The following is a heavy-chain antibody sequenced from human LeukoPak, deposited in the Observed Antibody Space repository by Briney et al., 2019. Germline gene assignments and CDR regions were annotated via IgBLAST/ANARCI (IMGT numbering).Heavy chain of an antibody. V-gene: IGHV3-30-3*01. J-gene: IGHJ4*02. CDR1: GFTFSSYA. CDR3: ASQYHDILTGYYSPFDY. D-gene: IGHD3-9*01. Sequence: GGSLRLSCAASGFTFSSYAMHWVRQAPGKGLEWVAVISYDGSNKYYADSVKGRFTISRDNSKNTLYLQMNSLRAKDTAVYYCASQYHDILTGYYSPFDYWGQGTLVTVSS. CDR2: ISYDGSNK.